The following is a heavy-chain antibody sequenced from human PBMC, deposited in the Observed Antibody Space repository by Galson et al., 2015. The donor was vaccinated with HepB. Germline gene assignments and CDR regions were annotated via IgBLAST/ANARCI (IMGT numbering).Heavy chain of an antibody. V-gene: IGHV1-2*04. Sequence: SVKVSCKASGYTFTGYHMHWVRQAPGQGLEWMGWINPNSGGTNYAQKFQGWVTMTGDTSISTAYMELSRLRSDDTAVYYCARVRFPGSYYGMDVWGQGTTVTVSS. J-gene: IGHJ6*02. D-gene: IGHD3-3*01. CDR1: GYTFTGYH. CDR2: INPNSGGT. CDR3: ARVRFPGSYYGMDV.